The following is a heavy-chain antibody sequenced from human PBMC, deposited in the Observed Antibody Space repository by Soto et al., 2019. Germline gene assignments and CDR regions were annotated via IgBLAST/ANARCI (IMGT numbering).Heavy chain of an antibody. Sequence: SLRLSCAASGFTFSSYGMHWVRQAPGKGLEWVAVISYDGSNKYYADSVKGRFTISRDNSKNTLYLQMNSLRAEDTAVYYCAKDFNWKYEANYFDYWGQGTLVTVS. CDR2: ISYDGSNK. J-gene: IGHJ4*02. CDR3: AKDFNWKYEANYFDY. D-gene: IGHD1-7*01. V-gene: IGHV3-30*18. CDR1: GFTFSSYG.